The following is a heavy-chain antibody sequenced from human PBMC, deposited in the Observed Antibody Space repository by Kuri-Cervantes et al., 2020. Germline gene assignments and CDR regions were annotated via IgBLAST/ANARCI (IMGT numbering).Heavy chain of an antibody. J-gene: IGHJ6*02. CDR1: GYTFTGYY. Sequence: ASVKVSCKASGYTFTGYYMHWVRRAPGQGLEWMGWINPNSGGTNYAQKFQGRVTMTRDTSISTAYMELSRLRSDDTAVYYCARGGYGSGSYYYYGMDVWGQGTTVTVSS. V-gene: IGHV1-2*02. CDR3: ARGGYGSGSYYYYGMDV. CDR2: INPNSGGT. D-gene: IGHD3-10*01.